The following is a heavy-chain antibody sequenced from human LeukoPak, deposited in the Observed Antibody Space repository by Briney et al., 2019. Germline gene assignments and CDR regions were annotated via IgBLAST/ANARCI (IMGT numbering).Heavy chain of an antibody. CDR1: GFTFSSYG. J-gene: IGHJ4*02. V-gene: IGHV3-30*18. Sequence: PGRSLRLSCAASGFTFSSYGMHWVRQAPGKGLEWVALISYDGSNKYYADSVKGRFTISRDTSKNTLYLQMNSLRAEDTAVYYCAKVAKYYYGPETYYFFEQWGQGTPVTASS. CDR2: ISYDGSNK. D-gene: IGHD3-10*01. CDR3: AKVAKYYYGPETYYFFEQ.